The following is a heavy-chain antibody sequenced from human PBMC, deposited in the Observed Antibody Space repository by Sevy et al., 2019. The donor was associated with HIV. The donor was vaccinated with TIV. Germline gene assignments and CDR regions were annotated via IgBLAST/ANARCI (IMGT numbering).Heavy chain of an antibody. V-gene: IGHV3-23*01. Sequence: GGSLRLSCAASGFTFSSYAMSWVRQAPGKGLEWVSAISGSGGSTYYADSVKGRFTISRDNSKNTLYLQMNSLRAEDTAVYYCEGSCSSTSCYTGFYYYGMDVWGQGTTVTVSS. J-gene: IGHJ6*02. CDR3: EGSCSSTSCYTGFYYYGMDV. D-gene: IGHD2-2*02. CDR1: GFTFSSYA. CDR2: ISGSGGST.